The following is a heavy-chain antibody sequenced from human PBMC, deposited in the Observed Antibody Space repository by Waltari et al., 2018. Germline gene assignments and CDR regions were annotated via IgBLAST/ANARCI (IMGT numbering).Heavy chain of an antibody. CDR1: GYSISSGYY. Sequence: QVQLQESGPGLVKPSETLSLTCTVSGYSISSGYYWGWIRQPPGKGMEWIGSIYNRGASYYSPSLKSRVTISVDTAKNLFALKLSSVTAADTAVYYCARALSGGDRPSWFDPWGQGTLVTVSS. J-gene: IGHJ5*02. CDR2: IYNRGAS. V-gene: IGHV4-38-2*02. CDR3: ARALSGGDRPSWFDP. D-gene: IGHD3-10*01.